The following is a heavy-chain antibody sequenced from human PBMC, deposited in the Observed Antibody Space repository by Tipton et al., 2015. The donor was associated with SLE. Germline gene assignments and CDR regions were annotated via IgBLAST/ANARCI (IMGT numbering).Heavy chain of an antibody. CDR1: GYSISSGYY. D-gene: IGHD1-1*01. V-gene: IGHV4-38-2*02. CDR3: ARAGRVWNLFDY. Sequence: TLSLTCTVSGYSISSGYYWGWIRQPPGKGLEWIGSIYHSGSTYYNPSLKSRVTISVDTSKNQFSLKLSSVTAADTAVYYCARAGRVWNLFDYWGQGTLVTVSS. J-gene: IGHJ4*02. CDR2: IYHSGST.